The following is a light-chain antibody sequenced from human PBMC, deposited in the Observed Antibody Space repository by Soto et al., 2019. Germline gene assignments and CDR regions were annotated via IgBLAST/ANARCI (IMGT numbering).Light chain of an antibody. CDR1: QTINNW. CDR2: HAS. J-gene: IGKJ1*01. CDR3: QHYNMYPWT. Sequence: DIQMTQSPSTLSASIGDRVTITCRASQTINNWLAWYQQKPGKAPNLLIYHASNLETGVPSRFSGSAFGTEFTLTISSLQPDDFATYYCQHYNMYPWTFGQGTKVDIK. V-gene: IGKV1-5*01.